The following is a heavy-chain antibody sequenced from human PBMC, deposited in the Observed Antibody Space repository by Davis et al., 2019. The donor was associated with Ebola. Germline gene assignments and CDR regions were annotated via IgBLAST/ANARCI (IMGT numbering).Heavy chain of an antibody. D-gene: IGHD3-22*01. Sequence: SVKVSCKASGGTFSSYTISWVRQAPGQGLEWMGRIIPILGIAHYAQKFQGRVTITADKSTSTAYMELSSLRSDDTAVYYCARGITMIVVANWFDPWGQGTLVTVSS. V-gene: IGHV1-69*02. CDR3: ARGITMIVVANWFDP. J-gene: IGHJ5*02. CDR1: GGTFSSYT. CDR2: IIPILGIA.